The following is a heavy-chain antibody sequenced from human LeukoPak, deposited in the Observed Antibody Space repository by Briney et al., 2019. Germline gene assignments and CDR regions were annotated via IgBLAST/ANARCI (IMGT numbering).Heavy chain of an antibody. CDR1: GGSISSSNYF. D-gene: IGHD1-26*01. CDR3: AYSVSYDRFEF. J-gene: IGHJ4*02. V-gene: IGHV4-39*01. Sequence: PSETLSLTCTVSGGSISSSNYFWGWIRQPPGKGLEWIGTLFDNGTIYYGQSFKSRVSISVDTSKNQFSLNLRSLAAADTAVYYCAYSVSYDRFEFWGQGALVTVSS. CDR2: LFDNGTI.